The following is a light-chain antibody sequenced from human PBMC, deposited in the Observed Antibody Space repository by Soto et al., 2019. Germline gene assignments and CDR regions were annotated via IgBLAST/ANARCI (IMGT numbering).Light chain of an antibody. Sequence: EIVMTQSPATLSVSPGERVTLSCRASQSVSSDLAWYQQKPGQAPRLLIYGAPTRATGIPARFSGSGSGTDFTLAISSLQSEDFAIYYCHQYNNWPPYTFGQGTKVDIK. J-gene: IGKJ2*01. V-gene: IGKV3-15*01. CDR2: GAP. CDR1: QSVSSD. CDR3: HQYNNWPPYT.